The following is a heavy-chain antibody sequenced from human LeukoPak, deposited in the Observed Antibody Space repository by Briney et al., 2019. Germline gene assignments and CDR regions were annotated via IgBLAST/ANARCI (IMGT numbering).Heavy chain of an antibody. CDR2: IYYSGST. J-gene: IGHJ4*02. CDR1: GGSITRSIYF. D-gene: IGHD6-13*01. Sequence: SETLSLTCTVSGGSITRSIYFWGWIRQPPGKGLEWIGSIYYSGSTYYNPSLKGRVTISVDTSKNQFSLKLSSVTAADTAVYYCARLPGIAAAGSYWGQGTLVTVSS. CDR3: ARLPGIAAAGSY. V-gene: IGHV4-39*01.